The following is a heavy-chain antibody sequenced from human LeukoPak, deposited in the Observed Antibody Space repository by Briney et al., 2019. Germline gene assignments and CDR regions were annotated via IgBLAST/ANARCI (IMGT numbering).Heavy chain of an antibody. CDR2: IYSGGST. J-gene: IGHJ4*02. CDR1: GFTVSSNY. Sequence: PGGSLRLSCAASGFTVSSNYMSWVRQAPGKGLEWVSVIYSGGSTYYADSVKGRFTISRDNSKNTLYLQMNSLRAEDTAVYYCAKDRGSGYYPGFDYWGQGTLVTVSS. V-gene: IGHV3-53*01. CDR3: AKDRGSGYYPGFDY. D-gene: IGHD3-22*01.